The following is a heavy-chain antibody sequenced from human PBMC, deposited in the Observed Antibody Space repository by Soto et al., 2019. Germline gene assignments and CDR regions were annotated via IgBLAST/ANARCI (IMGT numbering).Heavy chain of an antibody. J-gene: IGHJ2*01. CDR3: AKDRFTSTVRKYWFFDL. D-gene: IGHD3-10*01. CDR1: GFTFTNDA. Sequence: EVQLLESGGGLVKPGGSLRLSCAASGFTFTNDAMTWVRQAPGKGLEWVSSISGGDGDTSYADSVKGRFTISRDNSENTMFLQMNRLRPDDTAVYYCAKDRFTSTVRKYWFFDLWGRGTLVTVSS. CDR2: ISGGDGDT. V-gene: IGHV3-23*01.